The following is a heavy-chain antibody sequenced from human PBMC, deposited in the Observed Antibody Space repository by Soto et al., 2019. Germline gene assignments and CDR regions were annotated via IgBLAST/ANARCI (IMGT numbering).Heavy chain of an antibody. J-gene: IGHJ4*02. Sequence: QPGGSLRLSCLASGFTFSTYGMHWFRQAPGKGLELVAVISFDGGNKYYADSVKGRFTISRDNSKNTLYLQVNSLRAEDTAVYYCSTESGTGLNDWGQGTLVTVS. CDR2: ISFDGGNK. D-gene: IGHD1-26*01. CDR1: GFTFSTYG. V-gene: IGHV3-30*03. CDR3: STESGTGLND.